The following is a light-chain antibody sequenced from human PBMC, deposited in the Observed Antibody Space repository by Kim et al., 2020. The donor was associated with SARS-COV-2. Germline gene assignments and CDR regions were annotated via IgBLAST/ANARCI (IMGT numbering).Light chain of an antibody. J-gene: IGLJ1*01. CDR2: DVT. Sequence: QSITISCTETSSDIVGYNYVSWYQQHPGKAPKLIIYDVTYRPSGVSSRFSGSKSYNTASLTIFGLQLEDEADYYCSSYTTSLTRVFGTGTKVTVL. V-gene: IGLV2-14*03. CDR1: SSDIVGYNY. CDR3: SSYTTSLTRV.